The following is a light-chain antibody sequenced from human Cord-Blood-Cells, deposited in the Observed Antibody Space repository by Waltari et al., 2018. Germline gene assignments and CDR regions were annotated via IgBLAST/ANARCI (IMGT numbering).Light chain of an antibody. J-gene: IGLJ2*01. CDR1: SSDVGGYNY. Sequence: QSALTQPASVSGSPGQSITISCTGTSSDVGGYNYVSWYQQHPGKAPKLMIYDVSNRPSGVSNRFSGSKSGNTASLTIPGLQAEHEADYYCSSYTSSSTPHVVFGGGTKPTVL. V-gene: IGLV2-14*01. CDR3: SSYTSSSTPHVV. CDR2: DVS.